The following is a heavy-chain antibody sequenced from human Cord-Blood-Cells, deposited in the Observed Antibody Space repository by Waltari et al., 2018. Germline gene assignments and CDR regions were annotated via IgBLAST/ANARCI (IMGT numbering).Heavy chain of an antibody. D-gene: IGHD6-6*01. CDR3: ARDSSSSFDY. Sequence: QVQLVESGGGVVQPGRSLRLSWAASGFAFSSYGRTWVRQAPGKGLEWVAVIWYYGSNKYYADSVKGRFTISRDNSKNTLYLQMNSLRAEDTAVYYCARDSSSSFDYWGQGTLVTVSS. J-gene: IGHJ4*02. CDR1: GFAFSSYG. V-gene: IGHV3-33*01. CDR2: IWYYGSNK.